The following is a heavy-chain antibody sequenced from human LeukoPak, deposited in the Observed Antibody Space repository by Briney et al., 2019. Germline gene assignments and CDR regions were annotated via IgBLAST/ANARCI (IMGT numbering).Heavy chain of an antibody. CDR3: TTVRQPYYYDSSGYYS. Sequence: GGSLRLSCAASGFTFSNAWMSWVRQAPGTGLEWVGRIKTKTEGGTTDYAAPVTGRFTISRDDSKNTLYLQMNSLRTDDTAVYYCTTVRQPYYYDSSGYYSWGQGTLVTVSS. V-gene: IGHV3-15*01. CDR1: GFTFSNAW. CDR2: IKTKTEGGTT. D-gene: IGHD3-22*01. J-gene: IGHJ4*02.